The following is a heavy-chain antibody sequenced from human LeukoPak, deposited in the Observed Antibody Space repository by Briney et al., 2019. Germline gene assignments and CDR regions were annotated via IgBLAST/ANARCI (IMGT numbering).Heavy chain of an antibody. CDR3: ARVKTMIVVVRLFDY. CDR1: GYTSTGYY. V-gene: IGHV1-2*02. Sequence: ASVKVSCKASGYTSTGYYMHWVRQAPGQGLEWMGWINPNSGGTNYAQKFQGRVTMTRDTSISTAFMELSRLRSDDTAVYYCARVKTMIVVVRLFDYWGQGTLVTVSS. J-gene: IGHJ4*02. D-gene: IGHD3-22*01. CDR2: INPNSGGT.